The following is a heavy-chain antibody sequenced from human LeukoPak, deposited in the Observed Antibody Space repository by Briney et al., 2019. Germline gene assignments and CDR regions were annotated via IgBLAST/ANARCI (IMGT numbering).Heavy chain of an antibody. CDR2: IIGSGDTT. V-gene: IGHV3-23*01. D-gene: IGHD3-22*01. J-gene: IGHJ4*02. Sequence: GGSLRLSCAASGFPFSSHAMTWVRQAPGKGLEWVSRIIGSGDTTYYADSVKGRFTISRDNSKNTLYLQMNSLRAEDTAVYYCAKVPMIVVVITYYFDYWGQGTLVTVSS. CDR1: GFPFSSHA. CDR3: AKVPMIVVVITYYFDY.